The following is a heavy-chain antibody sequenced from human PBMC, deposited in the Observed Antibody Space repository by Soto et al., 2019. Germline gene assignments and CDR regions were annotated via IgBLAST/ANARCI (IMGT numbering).Heavy chain of an antibody. CDR3: XGGDCGSGSCYVLDY. D-gene: IGHD2-2*01. CDR1: GFTFSNYA. J-gene: IGHJ4*02. Sequence: GSLRLSCAASGFTFSNYAMSWVRQAPGKGLEWVSGISVSGGTTYYADSVKGRFIVSRDDSKNTLYLQMNTLRAEDTAVYYCXGGDCGSGSCYVLDYWGQGTLVTVSS. CDR2: ISVSGGTT. V-gene: IGHV3-23*01.